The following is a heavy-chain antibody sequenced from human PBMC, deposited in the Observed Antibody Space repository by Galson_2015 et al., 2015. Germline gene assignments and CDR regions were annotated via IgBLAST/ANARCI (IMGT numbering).Heavy chain of an antibody. CDR3: AVYCSSTSCHIDY. D-gene: IGHD2-2*02. J-gene: IGHJ4*02. CDR1: GGTFSSYA. V-gene: IGHV1-69*13. Sequence: SVKVSCKASGGTFSSYAISWVRQAPGQGLEWMGGIIPIFGTANYAQKFQGRVTITADESTSTAYMELSSLRSEDTAVYYCAVYCSSTSCHIDYWGQGTLVTVSS. CDR2: IIPIFGTA.